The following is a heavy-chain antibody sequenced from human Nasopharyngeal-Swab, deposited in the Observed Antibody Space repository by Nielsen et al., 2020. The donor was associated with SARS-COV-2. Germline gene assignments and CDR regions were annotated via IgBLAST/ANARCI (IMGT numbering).Heavy chain of an antibody. CDR1: GFPFSSYA. CDR3: AKDLDSSSWWGYYFDY. Sequence: SLKISCSASGFPFSSYAMIWVRHAPGKGLDFVSALSGSGGSTYYADSVNGRFTISRDNSKNTLYLQMNSLRAEDTAVYYCAKDLDSSSWWGYYFDYWGQGTLVTVSS. V-gene: IGHV3-23*01. CDR2: LSGSGGST. J-gene: IGHJ4*02. D-gene: IGHD6-13*01.